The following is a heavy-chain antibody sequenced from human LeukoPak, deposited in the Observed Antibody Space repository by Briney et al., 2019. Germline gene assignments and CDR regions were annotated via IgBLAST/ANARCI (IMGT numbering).Heavy chain of an antibody. CDR1: GFTFSSSG. CDR3: ASSLTMIRGVLYYFDY. D-gene: IGHD3-10*01. J-gene: IGHJ4*02. Sequence: GGSLRLSCAASGFTFSSSGMNWVRQAPGKGLEWVSSISSSSDYIYYADLVKGRSTISRDNAKNSLYLQMNSLRAEDTAVYYCASSLTMIRGVLYYFDYWSQGTWVTVSS. CDR2: ISSSSDYI. V-gene: IGHV3-21*01.